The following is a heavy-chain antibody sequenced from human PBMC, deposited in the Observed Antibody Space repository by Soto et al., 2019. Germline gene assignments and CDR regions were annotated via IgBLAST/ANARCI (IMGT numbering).Heavy chain of an antibody. CDR2: ISGSDGKT. J-gene: IGHJ4*02. D-gene: IGHD3-3*01. CDR1: GFSFASFA. CDR3: AKWSYLDY. Sequence: DVRLAESGGGLVQPGGSLRLSCTTSGFSFASFAMTWVRQAPGKGLEWVATISGSDGKTYYADSVKGRFSISRDTSRNTLYLQMTSLRADDTAIYYCAKWSYLDYWGQGNRGTVSS. V-gene: IGHV3-23*04.